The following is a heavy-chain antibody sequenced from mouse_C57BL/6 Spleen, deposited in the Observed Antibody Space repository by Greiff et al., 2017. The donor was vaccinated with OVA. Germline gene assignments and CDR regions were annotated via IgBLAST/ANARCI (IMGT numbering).Heavy chain of an antibody. D-gene: IGHD2-4*01. CDR2: IDPSDSYT. CDR1: GYTFTSYW. CDR3: ARSRNDYDDYLDY. V-gene: IGHV1-69*01. Sequence: VQLQQPGAELVMPGASVKLSCKASGYTFTSYWMHWVKQRPGQGLEWIGEIDPSDSYTNYNQKFKGKSTLTVDKSSSTAYMQLSSLTSEDSAVYYCARSRNDYDDYLDYWGQGTTLTVSS. J-gene: IGHJ2*01.